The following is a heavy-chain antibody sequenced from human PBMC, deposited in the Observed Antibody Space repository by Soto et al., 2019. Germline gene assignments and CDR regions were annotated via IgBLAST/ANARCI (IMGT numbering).Heavy chain of an antibody. CDR2: ICNSGST. D-gene: IGHD2-2*01. CDR1: GGSIRSYC. CDR3: AGGGSIVVATRRLMDV. V-gene: IGHV4-59*03. Sequence: QVQLQESGPGLLKPSETLSLTCTVSGGSIRSYCWTWIRQPQGEGLEWIGCICNSGSTNYNPSLKSRGPISVDTQMDPFSLQLSSVTVADTAVYYCAGGGSIVVATRRLMDVWGKGTTVTVSS. J-gene: IGHJ6*03.